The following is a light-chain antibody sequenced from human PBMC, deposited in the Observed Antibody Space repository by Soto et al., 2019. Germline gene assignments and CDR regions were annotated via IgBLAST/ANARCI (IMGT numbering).Light chain of an antibody. CDR1: SSNIGAGYD. CDR2: GNS. Sequence: QSVLTQPPSVSGAPGQRVTISCTGSSSNIGAGYDVHWYQQLPGTAPKLLIYGNSNRPSGVPDRLSGSKSGTSASLAITGLQAEDEADYYCTSHRKNSPLPYVFGTGTKLTVL. CDR3: TSHRKNSPLPYV. V-gene: IGLV1-40*01. J-gene: IGLJ1*01.